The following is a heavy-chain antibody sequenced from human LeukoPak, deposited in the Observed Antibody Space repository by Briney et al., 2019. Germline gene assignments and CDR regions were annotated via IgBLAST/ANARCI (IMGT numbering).Heavy chain of an antibody. Sequence: ASVKVSCKASGYTFTSYGISWVRQAPGQGLEWMGWISAYNGNTDYAQKLQGRVTMTTDTSTSTAYMELRGLRSDDTAVYYCARGSSSWSFFDYWGQGTLVTVSS. CDR1: GYTFTSYG. CDR3: ARGSSSWSFFDY. CDR2: ISAYNGNT. J-gene: IGHJ4*02. D-gene: IGHD6-13*01. V-gene: IGHV1-18*01.